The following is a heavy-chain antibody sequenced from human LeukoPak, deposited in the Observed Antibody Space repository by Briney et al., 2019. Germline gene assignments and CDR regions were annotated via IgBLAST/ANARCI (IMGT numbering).Heavy chain of an antibody. J-gene: IGHJ4*02. Sequence: ASVKVSCKASGYTFTGYYMHWVRQAPGQGLEWMGWINTNTGNPTYAQGFTGRFVFSLDTSVSTAYLQISSLKAEDTAVYYCARDGPEDSSGWPAGDYWGQGTLVTVSS. D-gene: IGHD6-19*01. CDR1: GYTFTGYY. CDR3: ARDGPEDSSGWPAGDY. V-gene: IGHV7-4-1*02. CDR2: INTNTGNP.